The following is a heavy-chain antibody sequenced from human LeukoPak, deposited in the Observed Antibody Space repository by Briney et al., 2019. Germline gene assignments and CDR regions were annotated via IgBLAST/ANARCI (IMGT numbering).Heavy chain of an antibody. Sequence: ASLKVSSKASGYTFTDYYINWVRQAPGQGLEWMGWINPNSGGTNYALKFQGRVTMTRDTSIRTAYMELSRLRSDDTAVYYCARGRSSSWYNWFDPWGQGTLVTVSS. CDR3: ARGRSSSWYNWFDP. J-gene: IGHJ5*02. CDR1: GYTFTDYY. D-gene: IGHD6-13*01. V-gene: IGHV1-2*02. CDR2: INPNSGGT.